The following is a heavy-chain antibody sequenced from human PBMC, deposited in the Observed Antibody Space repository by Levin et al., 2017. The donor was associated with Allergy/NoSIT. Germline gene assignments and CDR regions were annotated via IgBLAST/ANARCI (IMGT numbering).Heavy chain of an antibody. CDR2: ISYDARNK. D-gene: IGHD6-13*01. CDR1: GFTFNIPA. Sequence: LSLTCAASGFTFNIPALHWVRQAPGKGLEWVAVISYDARNKYYADSVKGRFSISRDDSKNTLYLQMNSLRAEDTAVYYCARGDSIALTAYAMDVWGQGTRVTVSS. CDR3: ARGDSIALTAYAMDV. J-gene: IGHJ6*02. V-gene: IGHV3-30*04.